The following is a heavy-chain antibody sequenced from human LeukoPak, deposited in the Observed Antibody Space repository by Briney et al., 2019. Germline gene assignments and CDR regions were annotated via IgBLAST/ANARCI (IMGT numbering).Heavy chain of an antibody. Sequence: PSETLSLTCTVSGGSVSSGSYYWSWIRQPPGKGLEWIGYIYYSGSTNYNPSLKSRVTISVDTSKNQFFLKLSSVTAADTAVYYCAREVHYYDSSGYYLGWGQGTLITVSS. V-gene: IGHV4-61*01. J-gene: IGHJ4*02. D-gene: IGHD3-22*01. CDR3: AREVHYYDSSGYYLG. CDR1: GGSVSSGSYY. CDR2: IYYSGST.